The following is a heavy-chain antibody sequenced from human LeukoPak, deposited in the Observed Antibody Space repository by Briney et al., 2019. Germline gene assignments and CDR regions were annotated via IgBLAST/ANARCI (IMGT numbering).Heavy chain of an antibody. CDR2: IYYSGST. D-gene: IGHD2-2*02. CDR3: ASAGSYCSSTSCYTGLRDYYYMDV. V-gene: IGHV4-30-4*08. CDR1: GGSISSGDYY. Sequence: SETLSLTCTVSGGSISSGDYYWSWIRQPPGKGLEWIGYIYYSGSTYYNPSLKSRVTISVDTSKNQFSLKLSSVTAADTAVYYCASAGSYCSSTSCYTGLRDYYYMDVWGKGTTVTVSS. J-gene: IGHJ6*03.